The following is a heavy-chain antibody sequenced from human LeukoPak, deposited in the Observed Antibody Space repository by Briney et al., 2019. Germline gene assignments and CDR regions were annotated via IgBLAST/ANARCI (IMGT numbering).Heavy chain of an antibody. J-gene: IGHJ4*02. D-gene: IGHD3-22*01. CDR3: ARLSDTPAYYYSSGYYHIRY. CDR1: GYTFSAYD. V-gene: IGHV1-8*02. Sequence: ASVKVSCKASGYTFSAYDINWVRQGAGQGLEWIGWMNPDTGNTGCAQKFQGRVTMTRDTSKSTAYMELNSLRSEDTAVYYCARLSDTPAYYYSSGYYHIRYWGQGTLLTVSS. CDR2: MNPDTGNT.